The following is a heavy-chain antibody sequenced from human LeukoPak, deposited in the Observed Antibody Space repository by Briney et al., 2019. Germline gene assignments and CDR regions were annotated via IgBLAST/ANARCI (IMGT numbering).Heavy chain of an antibody. J-gene: IGHJ4*02. Sequence: RIKSKVDGETTDYIGTVKDKFIISRDDSKNTLYLQMNSLRTEDTAVYYCSRRFWTGYYDSWGQGTLVTXXS. V-gene: IGHV3-15*01. CDR3: SRRFWTGYYDS. CDR2: IKSKVDGETT. D-gene: IGHD3/OR15-3a*01.